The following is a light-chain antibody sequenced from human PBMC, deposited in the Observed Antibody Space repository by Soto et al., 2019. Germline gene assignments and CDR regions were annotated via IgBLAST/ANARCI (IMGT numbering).Light chain of an antibody. CDR2: HAS. Sequence: EIVMTQSPATLSVSPGERATLSCRASESVSNNLAWYQQKFGQAPRLLIYHASTRATGIPARFSGSGSGTELTLTFSSLQSEDFALYDCQQYNEGPLTVGGGTKVEIK. CDR3: QQYNEGPLT. J-gene: IGKJ4*01. V-gene: IGKV3-15*01. CDR1: ESVSNN.